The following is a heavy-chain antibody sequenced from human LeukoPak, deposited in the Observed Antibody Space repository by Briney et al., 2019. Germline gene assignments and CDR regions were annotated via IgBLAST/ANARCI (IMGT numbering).Heavy chain of an antibody. J-gene: IGHJ3*02. CDR3: AKDRSDFWSGYPGAFDI. D-gene: IGHD3-3*01. CDR1: GFTFSSYA. CDR2: ISGSGGST. Sequence: GGSLRLSCAASGFTFSSYAMGWVRQAPGKGLEWVSAISGSGGSTYYADSVKGRFTISRDNSKNTLYLQMNSLRAEDTAVYYCAKDRSDFWSGYPGAFDIWGQGIMVTVSS. V-gene: IGHV3-23*01.